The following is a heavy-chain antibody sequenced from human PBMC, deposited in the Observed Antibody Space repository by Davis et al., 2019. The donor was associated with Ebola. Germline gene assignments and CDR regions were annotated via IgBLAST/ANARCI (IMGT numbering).Heavy chain of an antibody. Sequence: PGGSLRLSCATSGITFRSYWMSWVRQAPGKGLEWVANIKPDGSETSYADSVKGRFTISRDNAKNSLYLQMDSLRPEDTAVYYCARDPGILRLVGDYYFDYWGQGTLVTVSS. V-gene: IGHV3-7*01. CDR3: ARDPGILRLVGDYYFDY. J-gene: IGHJ4*02. CDR1: GITFRSYW. CDR2: IKPDGSET. D-gene: IGHD3-10*01.